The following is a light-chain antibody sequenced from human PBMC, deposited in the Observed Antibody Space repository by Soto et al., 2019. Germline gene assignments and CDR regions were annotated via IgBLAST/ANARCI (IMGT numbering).Light chain of an antibody. CDR2: GAS. V-gene: IGKV3-15*01. J-gene: IGKJ1*01. CDR1: QSVTSN. Sequence: EIVMTQSPATLSVSPGERVTFSCRASQSVTSNLAWYQHKPGQAPRLLVYGASAGATGIPARFSGSGSGTEFTLTINSLQSEDFAIYYCQQYGRSPQTFGQGTKVDIK. CDR3: QQYGRSPQT.